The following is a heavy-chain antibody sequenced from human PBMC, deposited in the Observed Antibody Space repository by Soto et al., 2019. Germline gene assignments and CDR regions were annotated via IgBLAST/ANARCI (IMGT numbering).Heavy chain of an antibody. J-gene: IGHJ3*02. CDR3: AKDFRRTYNIDALDI. CDR1: GLTFSSYA. Sequence: EVQLLESGGGLVQPGGSLRLSCAASGLTFSSYAMSWVRPAPGKGLEWVSAISGSGGSTYYADSVKGRFPISRDNSKNTVYLQMNSLRAEDTAVYYCAKDFRRTYNIDALDIWGQGTMVTVSS. CDR2: ISGSGGST. D-gene: IGHD3-10*01. V-gene: IGHV3-23*01.